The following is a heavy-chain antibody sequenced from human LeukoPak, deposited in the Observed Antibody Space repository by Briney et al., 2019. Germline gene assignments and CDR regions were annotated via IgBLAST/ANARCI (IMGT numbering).Heavy chain of an antibody. D-gene: IGHD3-10*01. CDR3: ARVWQLGV. CDR1: GFTFSTSG. J-gene: IGHJ6*02. CDR2: ISSRSESK. V-gene: IGHV3-48*02. Sequence: GGSLRLSCAASGFTFSTSGMNWVRQAPGKGLQWVAYISSRSESKYYAASVKGRFTISRDNARNSLYLQTSSLRDDDTAVYYCARVWQLGVWGQGTAVTVSS.